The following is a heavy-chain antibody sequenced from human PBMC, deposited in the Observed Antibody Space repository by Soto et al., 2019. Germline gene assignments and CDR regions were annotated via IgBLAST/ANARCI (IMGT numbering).Heavy chain of an antibody. V-gene: IGHV1-18*01. CDR2: ISAYNGNT. J-gene: IGHJ6*02. Sequence: ASVKVSCKASGYTFTSYGISWVRQAPGQGLEWMGWISAYNGNTNYAQKLQGRVTMTTDTSTSTAYMELRSLRSDDTAVYYCARDLGYSYGTRDYYYSYGMDVWGQGTTVTVSS. D-gene: IGHD5-18*01. CDR3: ARDLGYSYGTRDYYYSYGMDV. CDR1: GYTFTSYG.